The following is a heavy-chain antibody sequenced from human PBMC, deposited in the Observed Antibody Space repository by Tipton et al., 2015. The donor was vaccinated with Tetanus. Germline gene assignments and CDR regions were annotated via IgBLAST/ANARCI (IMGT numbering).Heavy chain of an antibody. D-gene: IGHD7-27*01. Sequence: QLVQSGAEVKKPGESLKISCQGSGYNFNLYWIAWVRQMPGKGLEYMGIIYPGDSDTRYSPSFEGQVTISVDKSITTAYLQWSSLKASDTAMYYCTRRLGPFTGDQIWHFDLWGRGTQVTVSS. CDR2: IYPGDSDT. CDR1: GYNFNLYW. CDR3: TRRLGPFTGDQIWHFDL. J-gene: IGHJ2*01. V-gene: IGHV5-51*01.